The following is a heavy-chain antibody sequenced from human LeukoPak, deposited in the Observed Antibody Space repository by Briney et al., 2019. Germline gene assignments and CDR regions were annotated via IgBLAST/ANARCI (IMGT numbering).Heavy chain of an antibody. V-gene: IGHV3-23*01. CDR1: GFTFSHHG. CDR3: ARRAVPGDSSSWYETDY. CDR2: IRADAITT. J-gene: IGHJ4*02. D-gene: IGHD6-13*01. Sequence: PGGSLRLSCAASGFTFSHHGMNWVRQAPGKGLEWVSGIRADAITTYYADSVKGRFTISRDNAKNTLYLQMNSLRAEDTAVYYCARRAVPGDSSSWYETDYWGQGTLVTVSS.